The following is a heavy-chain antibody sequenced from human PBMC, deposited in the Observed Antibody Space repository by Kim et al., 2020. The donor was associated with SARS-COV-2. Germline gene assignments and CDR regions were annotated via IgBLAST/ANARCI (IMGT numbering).Heavy chain of an antibody. CDR1: GGSFSGYY. Sequence: SETLSLTCAVYGGSFSGYYWSWIRQPPGKGLEWIGEINHSGSTNYNPSLKSRVTISVDTSKNQFSLKLSSVTAADTAVYYCARGLAVAGIGIKHSRYPNWFDPWGQGTLVTVSS. D-gene: IGHD6-19*01. V-gene: IGHV4-34*01. CDR3: ARGLAVAGIGIKHSRYPNWFDP. CDR2: INHSGST. J-gene: IGHJ5*02.